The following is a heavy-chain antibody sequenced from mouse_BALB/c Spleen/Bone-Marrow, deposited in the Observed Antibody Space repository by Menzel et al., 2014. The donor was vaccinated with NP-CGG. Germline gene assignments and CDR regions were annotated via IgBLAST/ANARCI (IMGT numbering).Heavy chain of an antibody. V-gene: IGHV14-3*02. CDR1: GFNITDTS. J-gene: IGHJ3*01. Sequence: VQLQQSGAELVKPGASVKLSCTASGFNITDTSMHWVKQRPAQGLEWIGRIDPANGNTKYDPKFQGKATITADTSSNADYQQLSRMTSEDTTVYYCAKGSDGFAYWGQGTMVTVSA. CDR2: IDPANGNT. CDR3: AKGSDGFAY.